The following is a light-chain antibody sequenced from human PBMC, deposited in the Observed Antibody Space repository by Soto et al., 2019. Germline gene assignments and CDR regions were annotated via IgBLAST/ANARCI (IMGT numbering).Light chain of an antibody. J-gene: IGLJ1*01. V-gene: IGLV1-40*01. CDR2: GND. CDR1: SSNIGAGYD. Sequence: SVVTQPPSVSGATGEGVTISCTWSSSNIGAGYDFHWYQQLPGNAPKLLIYGNDNRPSGVPERFSGSKSGTSASLAITGLRADDEADYYCQSYGSSPSANFVFGTGTKVTVL. CDR3: QSYGSSPSANFV.